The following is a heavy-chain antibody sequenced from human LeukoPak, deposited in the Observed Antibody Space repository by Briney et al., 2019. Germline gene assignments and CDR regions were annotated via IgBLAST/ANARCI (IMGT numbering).Heavy chain of an antibody. J-gene: IGHJ6*03. CDR1: GYTFTGYY. Sequence: ASVKVSCKASGYTFTGYYMHWVRQAPGQGLEWMGWINPNSGGTNYAQKFQGRVTMTRDTSISTAYMELSRLRSDDTAVYYCATWETYYYDSSGYSALGYYYYYMDVWGEGTTVTISS. D-gene: IGHD3-22*01. CDR3: ATWETYYYDSSGYSALGYYYYYMDV. V-gene: IGHV1-2*02. CDR2: INPNSGGT.